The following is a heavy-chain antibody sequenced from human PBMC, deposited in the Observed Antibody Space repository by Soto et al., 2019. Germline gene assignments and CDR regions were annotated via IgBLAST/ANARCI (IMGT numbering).Heavy chain of an antibody. CDR3: ARRQVAGAFDR. Sequence: QVQLQESGPGLVKPSGTLSLTCAVSGGSISGSNWWSWVRQPPGKGLDWIGEIYQSGSTNYNASLKSRVTISVDQSKSQFSLNLSSVTAADPAVYYCARRQVAGAFDRWGQGTMVTVSS. CDR1: GGSISGSNW. CDR2: IYQSGST. D-gene: IGHD6-19*01. V-gene: IGHV4-4*02. J-gene: IGHJ3*02.